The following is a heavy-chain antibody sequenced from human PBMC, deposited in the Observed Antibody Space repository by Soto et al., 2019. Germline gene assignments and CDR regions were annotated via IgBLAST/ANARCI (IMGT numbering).Heavy chain of an antibody. CDR2: VSSYRGAT. CDR3: ARGANGDYDYVDY. V-gene: IGHV4-30-4*01. J-gene: IGHJ4*02. Sequence: PSETLSLTCTVSGGSVDRGDYYWTWIRQPPGKGLEWIAYVSSYRGATYYNPSLKSRVTISVDTYKNHCSLKLSSMTAADTAVYYCARGANGDYDYVDYWGQGTLVTVSS. D-gene: IGHD4-17*01. CDR1: GGSVDRGDYY.